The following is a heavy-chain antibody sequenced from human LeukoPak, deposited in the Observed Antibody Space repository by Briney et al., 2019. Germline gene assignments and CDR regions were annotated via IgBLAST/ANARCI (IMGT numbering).Heavy chain of an antibody. D-gene: IGHD3-22*01. J-gene: IGHJ4*02. V-gene: IGHV1-2*02. CDR1: GYTFTGYY. CDR3: ARDEGYYDSSGYYGH. Sequence: ASVKVSCKASGYTFTGYYVHWVRQAPGQGLEWMGWINPNSGGTNYAQKFQGRVTMTRDTSISTAYMELNRLRSDDAAVCYCARDEGYYDSSGYYGHWGQGTLVTVSS. CDR2: INPNSGGT.